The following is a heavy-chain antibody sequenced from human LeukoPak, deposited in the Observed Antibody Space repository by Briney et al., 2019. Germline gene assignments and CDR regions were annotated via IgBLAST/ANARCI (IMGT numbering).Heavy chain of an antibody. J-gene: IGHJ6*03. CDR1: GGTFSSYA. D-gene: IGHD6-25*01. CDR3: ARVRLGSGYYYMDV. V-gene: IGHV1-69*01. CDR2: IIPIFGTP. Sequence: ASVQFSCKASGGTFSSYAISWVRQAPGHGLEWMGGIIPIFGTPNYAQKFQGRVTITADESTSTAYMELSSLRSEDTAVYYWARVRLGSGYYYMDVWGKGTTVTISS.